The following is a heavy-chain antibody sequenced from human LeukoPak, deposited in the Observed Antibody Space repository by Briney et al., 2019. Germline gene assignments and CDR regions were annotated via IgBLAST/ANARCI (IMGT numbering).Heavy chain of an antibody. CDR2: ISWNSGSI. CDR1: EFTFDDYA. CDR3: AKGRGGYNPRFDACDI. Sequence: PGGSLRLSCAASEFTFDDYAMHWIRQAPGKGLEWVSGISWNSGSIGYADSVKSRFTISRDNAKNSLYLQMNSLRAEDMALYYCAKGRGGYNPRFDACDICGQGTMVTVSS. D-gene: IGHD5-24*01. J-gene: IGHJ3*02. V-gene: IGHV3-9*03.